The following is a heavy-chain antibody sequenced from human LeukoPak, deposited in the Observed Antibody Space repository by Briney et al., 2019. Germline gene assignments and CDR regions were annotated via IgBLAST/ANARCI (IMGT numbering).Heavy chain of an antibody. CDR1: GSTFSSYA. CDR3: AKALLEKYYDILTGYSVPWDFDY. Sequence: GGSLRLSCAASGSTFSSYAMSWVRQAPGKGLEWVSAISGSGGSTYYADSVKGRFTISRDNSKNTLYLQMNSLRAEDTAVYYCAKALLEKYYDILTGYSVPWDFDYWGQETLVTVSS. V-gene: IGHV3-23*01. D-gene: IGHD3-9*01. J-gene: IGHJ4*02. CDR2: ISGSGGST.